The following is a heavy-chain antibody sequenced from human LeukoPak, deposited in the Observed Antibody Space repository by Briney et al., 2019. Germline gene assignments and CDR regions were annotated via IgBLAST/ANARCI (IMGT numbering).Heavy chain of an antibody. CDR1: GGSISSSSYY. CDR2: IYYRGST. CDR3: ARHVRSSSWCWNY. V-gene: IGHV4-39*01. D-gene: IGHD6-13*01. Sequence: SETLSLTCTVSGGSISSSSYYWGWIPQPPGRGVEWIGSIYYRGSTYYNPSLKSRVTVSVDTSKNQFSMKLSSVTAADTAVYYCARHVRSSSWCWNYWGQGTLVTVSS. J-gene: IGHJ4*02.